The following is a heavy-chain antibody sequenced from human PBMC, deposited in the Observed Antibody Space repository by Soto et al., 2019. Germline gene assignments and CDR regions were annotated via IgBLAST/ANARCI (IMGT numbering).Heavy chain of an antibody. CDR3: ARDRGSYAPGC. J-gene: IGHJ4*02. CDR2: ISAYNGNT. D-gene: IGHD1-26*01. CDR1: GYTFTSYG. Sequence: QVQLVQSGAEVKKPGASVKVSCKASGYTFTSYGFIWVRQAPGQGLEWMGWISAYNGNTNHAQKVQGRVHMTTDTTATTAYMEMRSLRPDDTAVYHCARDRGSYAPGCWGQGTLVTVSS. V-gene: IGHV1-18*01.